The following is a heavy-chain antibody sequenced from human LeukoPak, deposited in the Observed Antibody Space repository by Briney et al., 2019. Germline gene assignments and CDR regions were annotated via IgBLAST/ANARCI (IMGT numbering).Heavy chain of an antibody. CDR1: GFTFSSYA. D-gene: IGHD3-22*01. CDR2: ISGSGGST. J-gene: IGHJ3*02. Sequence: GGSLRLSCAASGFTFSSYAMSWVRQAPGKGLEWVSAISGSGGSTYYADSVKGRFTISRDNSKNTLYLQMNSLRAEDTAVYYCAKDKKDKYYDSSGYYYARFANHDAFDIWGQGTMVTVSS. CDR3: AKDKKDKYYDSSGYYYARFANHDAFDI. V-gene: IGHV3-23*01.